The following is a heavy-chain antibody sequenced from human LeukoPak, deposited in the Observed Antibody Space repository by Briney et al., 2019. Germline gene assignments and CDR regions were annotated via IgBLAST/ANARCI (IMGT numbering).Heavy chain of an antibody. CDR3: ARVRRPKNYDILTGYYTVFDY. D-gene: IGHD3-9*01. CDR2: INHSGST. CDR1: GGSFSGYY. Sequence: SETLSLTCAVYGGSFSGYYWSWIRQPPGKGLEWIGEINHSGSTNYNPSLKSRVTISVDTSKNQFSLKLSSVTAADTAVYYCARVRRPKNYDILTGYYTVFDYWGQGTLVTVSS. V-gene: IGHV4-34*01. J-gene: IGHJ4*02.